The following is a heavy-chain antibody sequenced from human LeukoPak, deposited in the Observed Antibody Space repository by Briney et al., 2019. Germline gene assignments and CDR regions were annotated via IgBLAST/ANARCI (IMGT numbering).Heavy chain of an antibody. CDR3: ARAGPYYDFWSGYQTFDY. J-gene: IGHJ4*02. Sequence: ASVKVSCKASGGTFSSYTISWVRQAPGQGLEWMGGIIPIFGTANYAQKFQGRVTITTDESTSTAYMELSSLRSEDTAVYYCARAGPYYDFWSGYQTFDYWGQGTLVTVSS. D-gene: IGHD3-3*01. CDR2: IIPIFGTA. CDR1: GGTFSSYT. V-gene: IGHV1-69*05.